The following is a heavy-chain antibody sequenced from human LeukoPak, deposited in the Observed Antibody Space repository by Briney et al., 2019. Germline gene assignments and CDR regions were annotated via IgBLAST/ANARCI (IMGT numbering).Heavy chain of an antibody. CDR3: VRRSSWYAYFDL. V-gene: IGHV4-59*01. CDR2: IYNSGST. CDR1: GGSISRYY. J-gene: IGHJ2*01. Sequence: SETLSLTCAVSGGSISRYYWSWIRQPPGKGLEWIGYIYNSGSTNYNPSPKTRVTISVDTSKNQFSLKLPSVTAADTAVYYCVRRSSWYAYFDLWDRGTLVTVSS. D-gene: IGHD6-13*01.